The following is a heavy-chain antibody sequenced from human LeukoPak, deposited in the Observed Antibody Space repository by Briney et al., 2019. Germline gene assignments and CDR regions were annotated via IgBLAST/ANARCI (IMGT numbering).Heavy chain of an antibody. CDR2: IKQDGSEK. Sequence: GGSLRLSCAASGFTFSNYWMTWVRQAPGKGLEWVATIKQDGSEKYYVDSVKGRFTISRDNAKNSLYLQMNSLRAEGTAVYYCARGGSDYWGQGTLVTVSS. J-gene: IGHJ4*02. V-gene: IGHV3-7*01. CDR1: GFTFSNYW. CDR3: ARGGSDY.